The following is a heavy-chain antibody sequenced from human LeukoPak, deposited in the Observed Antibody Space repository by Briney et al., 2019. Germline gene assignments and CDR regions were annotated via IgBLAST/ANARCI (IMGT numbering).Heavy chain of an antibody. V-gene: IGHV4-4*07. D-gene: IGHD1-7*01. Sequence: SETLSLACTVSGASISSYYWSWIRQPAGKALEWIGRIYVTGSTTYNPSLESRVTMSLDTSKNHFSLKLRSVTAADTAVYYCARDSGTTGEVKFDPWGQGTLVTVSS. J-gene: IGHJ5*02. CDR1: GASISSYY. CDR3: ARDSGTTGEVKFDP. CDR2: IYVTGST.